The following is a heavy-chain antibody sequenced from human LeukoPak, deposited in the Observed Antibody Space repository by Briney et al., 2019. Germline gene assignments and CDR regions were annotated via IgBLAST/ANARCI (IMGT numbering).Heavy chain of an antibody. V-gene: IGHV4-34*01. Sequence: SETLSLTCAVYGGSFSGYYWSWIRQPPGKGLEWIGEINHSGSTNYNPSLKSRVTISVDTSKNQFSLKLSSVTAADTAVYHCARGVSSYDILTGYQFDYWGQGTLVTVSS. J-gene: IGHJ4*02. CDR2: INHSGST. D-gene: IGHD3-9*01. CDR3: ARGVSSYDILTGYQFDY. CDR1: GGSFSGYY.